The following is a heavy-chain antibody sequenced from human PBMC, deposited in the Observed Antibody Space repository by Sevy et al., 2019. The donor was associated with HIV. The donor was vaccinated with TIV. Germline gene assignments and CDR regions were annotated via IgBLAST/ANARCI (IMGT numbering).Heavy chain of an antibody. CDR3: ARDGRAGEYSSSSQYFDY. V-gene: IGHV3-11*06. J-gene: IGHJ4*02. CDR1: GFTFSDYY. D-gene: IGHD6-6*01. Sequence: GGSLRLSCAASGFTFSDYYMSWIRQAPGKGLEWVSYISSSSYTNYADSVKGRFTISRDNAKNSLYLQMNSLRAEDTAVYYCARDGRAGEYSSSSQYFDYWGQGTLVTVSS. CDR2: ISSSSYT.